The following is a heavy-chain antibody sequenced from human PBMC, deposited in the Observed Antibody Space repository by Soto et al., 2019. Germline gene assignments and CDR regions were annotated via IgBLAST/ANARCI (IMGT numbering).Heavy chain of an antibody. CDR3: AQSRFAPGYFDV. Sequence: QITLKESGPTLVKPTQTLTLTCTFSGFSLTTNGVGVGWIRQPPGKALEWLALLYWDDDKRYSPSLKSRVTITKDPSKNQVVLTMTNMDPLDTATYYFAQSRFAPGYFDVWGRGTLVTVSS. CDR1: GFSLTTNGVG. J-gene: IGHJ2*01. V-gene: IGHV2-5*02. CDR2: LYWDDDK.